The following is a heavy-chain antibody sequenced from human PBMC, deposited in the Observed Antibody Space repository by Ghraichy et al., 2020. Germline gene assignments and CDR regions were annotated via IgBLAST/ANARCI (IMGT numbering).Heavy chain of an antibody. J-gene: IGHJ3*02. CDR2: IYHSGST. CDR1: GGSISSGGYS. Sequence: SETLSLTCAVSGGSISSGGYSWSWIRQPPGKGLEWIGYIYHSGSTYYNPSLKSRVTISVDRSKNQFSLKLSSVTAADTAVYYCARSVNEDAFDIWGQGTMVTVSS. CDR3: ARSVNEDAFDI. V-gene: IGHV4-30-2*01. D-gene: IGHD4-11*01.